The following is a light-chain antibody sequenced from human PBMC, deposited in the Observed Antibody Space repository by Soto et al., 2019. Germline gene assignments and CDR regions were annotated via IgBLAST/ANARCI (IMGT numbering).Light chain of an antibody. V-gene: IGKV3-15*01. Sequence: IVMTHSPATLSVSPWERVTLSGRASQSFSSNLAWYQHKPGQAPRLLIYGASTRATGIPARFTGSGSGTEFTLTISSLQSEDFAVYFCQQYNNWPPWKFGQGTKVDI. CDR2: GAS. J-gene: IGKJ1*01. CDR3: QQYNNWPPWK. CDR1: QSFSSN.